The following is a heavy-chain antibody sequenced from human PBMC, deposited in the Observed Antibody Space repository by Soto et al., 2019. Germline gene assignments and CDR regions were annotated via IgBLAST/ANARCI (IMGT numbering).Heavy chain of an antibody. CDR2: IIPIFGTA. D-gene: IGHD2-15*01. Sequence: SVKAAGKSSVGTVYSSVIAWSRKAPRQGLEWMGGIIPIFGTANYAQKFQGRVTITADESTSTAYMELSSLRSEDTAVYYCARDKYCSGGSCYLGWFDPWGQGTLVTVSS. V-gene: IGHV1-69*13. CDR1: VGTVYSSV. J-gene: IGHJ5*02. CDR3: ARDKYCSGGSCYLGWFDP.